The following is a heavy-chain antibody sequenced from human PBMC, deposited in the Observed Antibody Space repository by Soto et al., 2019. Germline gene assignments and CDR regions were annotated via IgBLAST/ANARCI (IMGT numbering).Heavy chain of an antibody. CDR1: GGSFSGYY. CDR3: ARGRSGWYQGQYYFYAVDV. V-gene: IGHV4-34*01. CDR2: INHSGST. J-gene: IGHJ6*02. Sequence: SETLSLTCAVYGGSFSGYYWSWIRQPPGKGLEWIGEINHSGSTNYNPSLKSRVTISVDTSKNQFSLKLSSVTAADTAVYYCARGRSGWYQGQYYFYAVDVWGQGTTVTVSS. D-gene: IGHD6-19*01.